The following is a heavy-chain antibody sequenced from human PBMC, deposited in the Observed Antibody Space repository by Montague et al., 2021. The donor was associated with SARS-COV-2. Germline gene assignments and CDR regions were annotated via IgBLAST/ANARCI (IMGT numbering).Heavy chain of an antibody. J-gene: IGHJ5*02. V-gene: IGHV4-59*01. Sequence: SETLSLTCTVSGGSISSYYWSWIRQPPGKGLEWIGYIYYSGSTNYNPSLKSRVTISVDTSKNQFSLKLSSVTAADTAVYYCARVAPRYDSATVFGVVIPDWLDPWGQGTLVTVSS. CDR1: GGSISSYY. CDR3: ARVAPRYDSATVFGVVIPDWLDP. CDR2: IYYSGST. D-gene: IGHD3-3*01.